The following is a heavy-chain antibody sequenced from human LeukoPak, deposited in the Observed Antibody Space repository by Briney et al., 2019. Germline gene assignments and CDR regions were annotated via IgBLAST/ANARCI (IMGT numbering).Heavy chain of an antibody. V-gene: IGHV4-34*01. Sequence: SETLSLTCAVYGGSFSGYYWSWIRQPPGKGLEWIGEINHSGSTNYNPSLKSRVTISVDTSKNQFSLELSSVTAADTAVYYCARRGYYYDSSGYSRGQYYFDYWGQGTLVTVSS. CDR2: INHSGST. CDR3: ARRGYYYDSSGYSRGQYYFDY. CDR1: GGSFSGYY. D-gene: IGHD3-22*01. J-gene: IGHJ4*02.